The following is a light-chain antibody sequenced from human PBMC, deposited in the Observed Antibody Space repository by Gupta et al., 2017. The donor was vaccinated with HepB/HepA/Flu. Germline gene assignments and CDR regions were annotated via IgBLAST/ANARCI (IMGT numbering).Light chain of an antibody. CDR3: SSFTGSSTLAL. J-gene: IGLJ2*01. Sequence: QSALTQPAPVSGSPGQSITISCTGTSSDVSWYQQHPGKAPKLMIYAVSIRPPRVSYRFSGSKSGDTASLTISELQADDEADYYCSSFTGSSTLALFGGGTKVTVL. V-gene: IGLV2-14*03. CDR1: SSDV. CDR2: AVS.